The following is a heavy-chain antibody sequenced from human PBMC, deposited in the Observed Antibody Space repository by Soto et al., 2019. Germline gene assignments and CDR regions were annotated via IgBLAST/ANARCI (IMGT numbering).Heavy chain of an antibody. D-gene: IGHD3-10*01. Sequence: EVQLLECGGGLVQPGGSLRLSCAASGFTFNNYAMSWVRQAPGKGLEWVSVISGSGQRTSYADSVKGRFTVSRDNSKNTVDLHMKSLRAEDTAVYYCAKDSYHGSGSYITPYYFDSWGQGTLITVSS. CDR3: AKDSYHGSGSYITPYYFDS. CDR1: GFTFNNYA. V-gene: IGHV3-23*01. J-gene: IGHJ4*02. CDR2: ISGSGQRT.